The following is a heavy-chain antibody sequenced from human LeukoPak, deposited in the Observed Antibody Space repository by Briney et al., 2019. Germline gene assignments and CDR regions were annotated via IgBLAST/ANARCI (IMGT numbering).Heavy chain of an antibody. J-gene: IGHJ6*03. D-gene: IGHD5-18*01. CDR1: GGSISSYY. CDR2: IYYSGST. V-gene: IGHV4-59*01. CDR3: ARVGSYGYYYYYYYMDV. Sequence: SETLSLTCTVSGGSISSYYWSWIRQPPGKGLEWIGYIYYSGSTNYNPSLKSRVTISVDTSKNQFSLKLSSVTAADTAVYYCARVGSYGYYYYYYYMDVWGKGTTVTISS.